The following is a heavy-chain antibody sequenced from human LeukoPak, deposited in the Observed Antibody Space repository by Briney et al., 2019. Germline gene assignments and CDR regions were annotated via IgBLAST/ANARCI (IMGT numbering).Heavy chain of an antibody. CDR2: IYYSGST. Sequence: SETLSLTCIVSGGSISSYYWSWIRQPPGKGLEWIGYIYYSGSTNYNPSLKSRVTISVDTSKNQFSLKLSSVTAADTAVYYCVTDPRGLEYFQHWGQGTLVTVSS. CDR3: VTDPRGLEYFQH. D-gene: IGHD3-10*01. CDR1: GGSISSYY. V-gene: IGHV4-59*01. J-gene: IGHJ1*01.